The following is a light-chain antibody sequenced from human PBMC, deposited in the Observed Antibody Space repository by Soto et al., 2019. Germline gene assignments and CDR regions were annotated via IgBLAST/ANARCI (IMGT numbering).Light chain of an antibody. CDR2: AAS. V-gene: IGKV1-6*01. CDR3: LQDDNFPWT. J-gene: IGKJ1*01. Sequence: AIQMTQSPSSLSASVGDRVTITCRASQGIGNELGWYQQKPGKAPKSLIFAASILQCGVPSRFSGSGSGTDFTLTISSLQPEDFATYYCLQDDNFPWTFGQGTKVEIK. CDR1: QGIGNE.